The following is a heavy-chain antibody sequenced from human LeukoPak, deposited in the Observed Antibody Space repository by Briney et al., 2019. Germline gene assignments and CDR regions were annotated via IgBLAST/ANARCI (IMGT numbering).Heavy chain of an antibody. CDR3: ARPARRTAMIPFDY. J-gene: IGHJ4*02. V-gene: IGHV5-51*01. Sequence: GESLKISCEGSGYSFTDNWIGWVRQMPGKGLEWMGIIYPGDSDTRYSPSFQGQVTISADKSIGTAYLQWSSLKASDSAMYYCARPARRTAMIPFDYWGQGTLVTVSS. CDR1: GYSFTDNW. D-gene: IGHD5-18*01. CDR2: IYPGDSDT.